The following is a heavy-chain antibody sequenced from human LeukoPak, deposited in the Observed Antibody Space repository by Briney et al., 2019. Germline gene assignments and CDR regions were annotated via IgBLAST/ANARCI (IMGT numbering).Heavy chain of an antibody. Sequence: ASVKVSCKASGYTFTGYYMHWVRQAPGQGLEWMGWINPNSGGTNYAQKFQGRVTMTRDTSITTAYMEVSRLRSDDTAVYYCARGGTDGSGSYGLYYMDVWGKGTTVTISS. CDR3: ARGGTDGSGSYGLYYMDV. CDR1: GYTFTGYY. V-gene: IGHV1-2*02. CDR2: INPNSGGT. D-gene: IGHD3-10*01. J-gene: IGHJ6*03.